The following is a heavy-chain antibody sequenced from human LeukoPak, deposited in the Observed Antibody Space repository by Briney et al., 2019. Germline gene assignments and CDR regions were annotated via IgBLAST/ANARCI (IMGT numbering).Heavy chain of an antibody. J-gene: IGHJ4*02. CDR2: ISNSSSYI. Sequence: GGSLRLSCAASGFTFSSYSMNWVRQAPGKGLEWVSSISNSSSYIYYADSEKGRFTISRDNAKNSLYVQMNSLRAEDTAVYYCAREVRGSSWTDYWGQGTLVTVSS. D-gene: IGHD6-13*01. V-gene: IGHV3-21*01. CDR3: AREVRGSSWTDY. CDR1: GFTFSSYS.